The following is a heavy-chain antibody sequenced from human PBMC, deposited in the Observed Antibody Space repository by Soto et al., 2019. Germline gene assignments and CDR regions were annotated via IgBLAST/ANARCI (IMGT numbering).Heavy chain of an antibody. Sequence: QVQLQESGPGLVKPSETLSLTCTVSGGSITSFYWAWIRQTPGKGLEWIAYIYYSGTTNYNSTLKSRINPSVATSKNQLFLKLWSVTAADTAVYYRSRVLGLPPYYFYYYMDAWGTGTTVTVSS. V-gene: IGHV4-59*08. CDR3: SRVLGLPPYYFYYYMDA. CDR2: IYYSGTT. J-gene: IGHJ6*03. CDR1: GGSITSFY.